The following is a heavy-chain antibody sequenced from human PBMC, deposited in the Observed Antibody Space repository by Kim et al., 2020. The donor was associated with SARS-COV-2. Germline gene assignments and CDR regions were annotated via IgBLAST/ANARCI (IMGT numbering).Heavy chain of an antibody. D-gene: IGHD6-13*01. J-gene: IGHJ6*02. CDR1: GFTFSSYV. V-gene: IGHV3-23*01. CDR3: AKIRDSSSWPRRAYYYYGMDV. CDR2: ISGSGGST. Sequence: GGSLRLSCAASGFTFSSYVMSWVRQAPGKGLEWVSAISGSGGSTYYADSVKGRFTISRDNSKNTLYLQMNSLRAEDTAVYYCAKIRDSSSWPRRAYYYYGMDVWGQGTTFTVSS.